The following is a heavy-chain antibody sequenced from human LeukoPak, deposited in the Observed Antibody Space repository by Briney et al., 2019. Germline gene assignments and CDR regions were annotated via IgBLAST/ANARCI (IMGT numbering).Heavy chain of an antibody. V-gene: IGHV3-33*01. D-gene: IGHD1-26*01. CDR2: IWYDGSNK. CDR1: GFTFSSYG. CDR3: ARLVRIVGAAVFDY. Sequence: SGGSLRLSCAASGFTFSSYGMHWVRQAPGKGLEWVAVIWYDGSNKYYADSVKGRFTISRDNSKNTLYLQMNSLRAEDTAVYYCARLVRIVGAAVFDYWGQGTLVTVSS. J-gene: IGHJ4*02.